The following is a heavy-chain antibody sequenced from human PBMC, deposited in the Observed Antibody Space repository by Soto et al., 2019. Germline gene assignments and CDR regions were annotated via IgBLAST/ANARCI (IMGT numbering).Heavy chain of an antibody. CDR2: IIPILGIA. Sequence: SVKVSCKASGGTFSSYTISWVRQAPGQGLEWMGRIIPILGIANYAQKFQGRVTITADKSTSTAYMELSSLRSEDTAVYYCARERQDIVATIDVWGQGTLVTVSS. V-gene: IGHV1-69*04. J-gene: IGHJ4*02. D-gene: IGHD5-12*01. CDR1: GGTFSSYT. CDR3: ARERQDIVATIDV.